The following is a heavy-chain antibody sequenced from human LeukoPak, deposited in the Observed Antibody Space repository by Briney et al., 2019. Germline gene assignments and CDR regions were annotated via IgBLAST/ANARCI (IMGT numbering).Heavy chain of an antibody. V-gene: IGHV1-18*01. CDR3: ARGENIGGEGDY. CDR1: GYTFTSFG. J-gene: IGHJ4*02. Sequence: ASVKVSCKASGYTFTSFGISWVRQAPGEGLEWVGWVSASNGHTNYAQKFKGRVTMTTDTSTTTAFMDLRSLRSDDTAVYYCARGENIGGEGDYWGQGTLVTVSS. D-gene: IGHD2/OR15-2a*01. CDR2: VSASNGHT.